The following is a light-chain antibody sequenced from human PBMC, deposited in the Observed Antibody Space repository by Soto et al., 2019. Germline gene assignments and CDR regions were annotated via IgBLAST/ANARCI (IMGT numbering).Light chain of an antibody. CDR2: DDS. CDR3: QVWDSSSNHVV. CDR1: NIGSKS. J-gene: IGLJ2*01. Sequence: SYELTQPPSVSVAPGQTARITCGGYNIGSKSVHWYQQKPGQAPVLVVYDDSYRPSGIPERFSGSNSGHTPTLTISRVEAGDEADYYCQVWDSSSNHVVFGGGTKLTVL. V-gene: IGLV3-21*02.